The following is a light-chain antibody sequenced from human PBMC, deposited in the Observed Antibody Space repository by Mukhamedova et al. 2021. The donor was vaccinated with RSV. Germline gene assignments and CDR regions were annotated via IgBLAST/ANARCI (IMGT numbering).Light chain of an antibody. J-gene: IGKJ3*01. V-gene: IGKV1-17*01. CDR1: GIKND. Sequence: GIKNDLGWFQQKPGKAPKRLIYAASNLHGGVPSRFSGSGSGTEFTLTISSAQPEDFATYYCLQHSSFPFTFGPGTKVDVK. CDR2: AAS. CDR3: LQHSSFPFT.